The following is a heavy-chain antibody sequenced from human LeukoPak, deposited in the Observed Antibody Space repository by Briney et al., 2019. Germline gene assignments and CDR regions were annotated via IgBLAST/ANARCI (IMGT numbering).Heavy chain of an antibody. Sequence: GGSLRLSCAASGFIFDDYAMHWVRQAPGKGLEWVSGISWDSGTIGYADSVKGRFTIGRDNAKNSLYLQMDSLRPEDTALYYCVKDQTTVSLSGWFDPWGQGTLVTVSS. V-gene: IGHV3-9*01. J-gene: IGHJ5*02. CDR3: VKDQTTVSLSGWFDP. CDR2: ISWDSGTI. CDR1: GFIFDDYA. D-gene: IGHD4-17*01.